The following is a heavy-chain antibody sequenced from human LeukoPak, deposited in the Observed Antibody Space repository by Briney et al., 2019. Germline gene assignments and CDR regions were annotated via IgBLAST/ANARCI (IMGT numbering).Heavy chain of an antibody. CDR1: GGSISSYY. D-gene: IGHD6-19*01. J-gene: IGHJ3*02. CDR2: IYYSGST. V-gene: IGHV4-59*01. CDR3: ARARYSSGWADAFDI. Sequence: SETLSLTCTVSGGSISSYYRSWIRQPPGKGLEWIGYIYYSGSTNYNPSLKSRVTISVDTSKNQFSLKLSSVTAADTAVYYCARARYSSGWADAFDIWGQGTMVTVSS.